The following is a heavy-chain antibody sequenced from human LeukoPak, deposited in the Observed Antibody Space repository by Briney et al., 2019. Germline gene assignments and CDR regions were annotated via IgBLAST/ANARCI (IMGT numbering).Heavy chain of an antibody. CDR1: GGSISSGSYY. D-gene: IGHD3-9*01. CDR3: AREQRMYYDILTGYYHPNYFDY. CDR2: IYTSGST. Sequence: SGTLSLTCTVSGGSISSGSYYWSWIRQPAGKGLEWIGRIYTSGSTNYNPSLKSRVTISVDTSKNQFSLKLSSVTAADTAVYYCAREQRMYYDILTGYYHPNYFDYWGPGTLVTVSS. V-gene: IGHV4-61*02. J-gene: IGHJ4*02.